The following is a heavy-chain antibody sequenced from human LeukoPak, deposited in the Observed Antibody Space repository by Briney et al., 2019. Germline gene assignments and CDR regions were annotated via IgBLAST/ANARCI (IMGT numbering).Heavy chain of an antibody. J-gene: IGHJ6*02. V-gene: IGHV3-30*18. CDR2: ISFDGGNK. CDR1: GLTFSSPG. Sequence: GRSLRLSCAASGLTFSSPGMHWVRQAPGKGLEWVAVISFDGGNKYAESVRGRFSVSRDNSNNTLYLQMNSLRAEDTAVYYCAKEHSSSRSKRGGYYYYGMDVWGQGTTVTVSS. CDR3: AKEHSSSRSKRGGYYYYGMDV. D-gene: IGHD6-13*01.